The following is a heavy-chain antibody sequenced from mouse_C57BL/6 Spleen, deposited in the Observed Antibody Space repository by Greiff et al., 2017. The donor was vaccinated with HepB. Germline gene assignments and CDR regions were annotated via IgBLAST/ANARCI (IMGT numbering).Heavy chain of an antibody. V-gene: IGHV1-55*01. CDR1: GYTFTSYW. CDR2: IYPGSGST. D-gene: IGHD2-13*01. CDR3: ARCGYGEDSYAMDY. J-gene: IGHJ4*01. Sequence: QVQLQQPGAELVKPGASVKMSCKASGYTFTSYWITWVKQRPGQGLEWIGDIYPGSGSTNYNEKFKSKATLTADTTSSTACMQLSSLTSEDSAVYCSARCGYGEDSYAMDYWGQGTSVTVSS.